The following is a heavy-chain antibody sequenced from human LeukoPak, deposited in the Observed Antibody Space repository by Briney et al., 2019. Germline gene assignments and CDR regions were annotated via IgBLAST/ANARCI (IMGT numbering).Heavy chain of an antibody. CDR1: GFTFSSYG. CDR2: IWYDGSNK. D-gene: IGHD2-2*01. Sequence: GGSLRLSCAASGFTFSSYGMHWVRQAPGKGLEWVAVIWYDGSNKYYADSVKGRFTISRDNSKNTLYLQMNSLRAEDTAVYYCAKENVAAALPDNWFDPWGQGTLVTVSS. CDR3: AKENVAAALPDNWFDP. V-gene: IGHV3-33*06. J-gene: IGHJ5*02.